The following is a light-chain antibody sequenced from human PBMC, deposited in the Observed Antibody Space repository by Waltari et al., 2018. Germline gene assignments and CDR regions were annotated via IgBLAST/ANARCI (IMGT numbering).Light chain of an antibody. CDR2: QDN. CDR3: AAWDNSTFVV. CDR1: KLPGKY. V-gene: IGLV3-1*01. Sequence: SFELTQTPSVSVPPGQTANITCSGDKLPGKYVSWYQHKAGQSPVLVIYQDNMRPPGIPERFSGFHSGNTVTLTISGTQSLDEADYYCAAWDNSTFVVFGGGTKVTVL. J-gene: IGLJ2*01.